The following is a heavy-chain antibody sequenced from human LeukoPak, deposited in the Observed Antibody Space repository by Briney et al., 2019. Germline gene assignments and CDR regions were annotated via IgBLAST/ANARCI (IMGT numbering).Heavy chain of an antibody. D-gene: IGHD3-10*01. V-gene: IGHV1-24*01. CDR3: ATGYYYGSGIDAFDI. J-gene: IGHJ3*02. CDR1: GYTLTELS. CDR2: FDPEDGET. Sequence: ASVKVSCKVSGYTLTELSMHWVRQAPGKGLEWMGGFDPEDGETIYAQKFQGRVTMTEDTSTDTAYMELSSLRSEDTAVYYCATGYYYGSGIDAFDIWGQGTMVTVS.